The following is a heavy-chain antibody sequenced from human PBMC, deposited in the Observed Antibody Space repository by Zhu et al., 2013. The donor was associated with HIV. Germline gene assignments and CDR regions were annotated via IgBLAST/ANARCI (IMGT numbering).Heavy chain of an antibody. CDR2: IYHSGST. D-gene: IGHD3-3*01. Sequence: QVQLQESGPGLVKPSETLSLTCAVSGYSISSGYYWGWIRQPPGKGLEWIGSIYHSGSTYYNPSLKSRVTISVDTSKNQFSLKLSSVTAADTAVYYCARLVSGYDFWSGYYTRDAFDIWGQGTMVTVSS. CDR3: ARLVSGYDFWSGYYTRDAFDI. J-gene: IGHJ3*02. V-gene: IGHV4-38-2*01. CDR1: GYSISSGYY.